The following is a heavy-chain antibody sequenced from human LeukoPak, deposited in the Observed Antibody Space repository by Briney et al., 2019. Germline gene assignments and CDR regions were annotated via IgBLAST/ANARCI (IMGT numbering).Heavy chain of an antibody. V-gene: IGHV3-20*04. D-gene: IGHD3-3*01. CDR1: GFTFDDYG. Sequence: GGSLRLSCAASGFTFDDYGMSWVRQAPGKGLEWVSGINWNGGSTGYADSVKGRFTISRDNAKNSLYLQMNSLRAEDTALYYCARGSDFWSGFYYYYYYMDXWGKGTTVTVX. CDR2: INWNGGST. J-gene: IGHJ6*03. CDR3: ARGSDFWSGFYYYYYYMDX.